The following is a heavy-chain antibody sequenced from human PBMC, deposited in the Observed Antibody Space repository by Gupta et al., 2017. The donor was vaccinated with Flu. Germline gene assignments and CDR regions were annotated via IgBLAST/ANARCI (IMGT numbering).Heavy chain of an antibody. CDR1: GGSISSSSYY. J-gene: IGHJ4*02. CDR3: ARLHYDSSGYYIFDY. Sequence: QLQLQESGPGLVKPSETLSLTCTVSGGSISSSSYYWGWIRQPPGKGLEWIGSIYYSGSTYYNPSLKSRVTISVDTSKNQFSLKLSSVTAADTAVYYCARLHYDSSGYYIFDYWGQGTLVTVSS. CDR2: IYYSGST. D-gene: IGHD3-22*01. V-gene: IGHV4-39*01.